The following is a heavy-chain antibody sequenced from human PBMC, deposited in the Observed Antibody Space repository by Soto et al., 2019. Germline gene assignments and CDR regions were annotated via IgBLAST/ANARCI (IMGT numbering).Heavy chain of an antibody. CDR1: GGSISSGGYY. D-gene: IGHD2-2*01. J-gene: IGHJ4*02. V-gene: IGHV4-31*03. Sequence: QVQLQESGPGLVKPSQTLPLTCTVSGGSISSGGYYWSWIRQHPGKGLEWIGYIYYSGSTYYNPSLKSRVTISVDTSKNQFSLKLSSVTAADTAVYYCASRKADPYCSSTSCYAVGDYWGQGTLVTVSS. CDR3: ASRKADPYCSSTSCYAVGDY. CDR2: IYYSGST.